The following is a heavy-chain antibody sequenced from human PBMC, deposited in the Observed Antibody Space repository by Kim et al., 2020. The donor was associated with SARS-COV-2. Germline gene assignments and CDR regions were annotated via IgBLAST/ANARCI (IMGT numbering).Heavy chain of an antibody. CDR3: ARGHHYYDSSGYHY. D-gene: IGHD3-22*01. CDR1: GFTFSSYA. CDR2: ISYDGSNK. V-gene: IGHV3-30-3*01. Sequence: GGSLRLSCAASGFTFSSYAMHWVRQAPGKGLEWVAVISYDGSNKYYADSVKGRFTISRDNSKNTLYLQMNSLRAEDTAVYYCARGHHYYDSSGYHYWGQGTLVTVSS. J-gene: IGHJ4*02.